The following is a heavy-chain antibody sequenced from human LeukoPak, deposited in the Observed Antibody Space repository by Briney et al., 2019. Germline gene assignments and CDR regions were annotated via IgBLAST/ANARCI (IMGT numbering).Heavy chain of an antibody. Sequence: GGSLRLSCAASGFIFTSYAMHWVRQTPGKGLEWVAVISYDGSNKYYADSVKGRFTISRDNSRNTLYLQMNSLRAEDTAVYYCARDRHDSSDVDYWGQGTLVTVSS. CDR3: ARDRHDSSDVDY. CDR1: GFIFTSYA. J-gene: IGHJ4*02. V-gene: IGHV3-30*04. D-gene: IGHD3-22*01. CDR2: ISYDGSNK.